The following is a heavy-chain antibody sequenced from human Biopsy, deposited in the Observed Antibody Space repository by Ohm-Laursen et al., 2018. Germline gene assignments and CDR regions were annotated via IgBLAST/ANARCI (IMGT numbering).Heavy chain of an antibody. CDR1: GYTLTELS. V-gene: IGHV1-24*01. J-gene: IGHJ4*02. CDR2: FAPENGKT. D-gene: IGHD1-1*01. CDR3: AADINVWNVNY. Sequence: GASVRVSCKVSGYTLTELSMHWVRQAPGRGPEWMGGFAPENGKTIYAQKFQGRVTMTEDTSTDTAYMELSSLRSEDTAVYYYAADINVWNVNYWGQGTQVTVSS.